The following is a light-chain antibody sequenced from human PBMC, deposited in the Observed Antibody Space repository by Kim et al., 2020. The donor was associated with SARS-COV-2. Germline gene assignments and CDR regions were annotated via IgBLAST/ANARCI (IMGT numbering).Light chain of an antibody. CDR3: CSYAGTYTLV. CDR1: SSDVGGYNY. V-gene: IGLV2-11*01. J-gene: IGLJ2*01. Sequence: GQSVTISCTGTSSDVGGYNYVAWYQQHPGKAPKFMIYDVSKRPSGVPDRFSGSKSGNTASLTISGLQTEDEADYYCCSYAGTYTLVFGGGTKLTVL. CDR2: DVS.